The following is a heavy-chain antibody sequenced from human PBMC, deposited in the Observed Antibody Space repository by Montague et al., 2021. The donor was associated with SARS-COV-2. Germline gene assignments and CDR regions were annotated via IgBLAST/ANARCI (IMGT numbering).Heavy chain of an antibody. CDR1: GFSSSSHV. CDR3: AKETLERHFAYDI. Sequence: SLRLSCAASGFSSSSHVMTWFRQAPGKGLEWVSGVSGSANEIYYADSVRGRFTISRDNSKNTLYLQMESLRGEDTAKYYCAKETLERHFAYDIWGQGTMVTVSS. J-gene: IGHJ3*02. CDR2: VSGSANEI. V-gene: IGHV3-23*01. D-gene: IGHD1-1*01.